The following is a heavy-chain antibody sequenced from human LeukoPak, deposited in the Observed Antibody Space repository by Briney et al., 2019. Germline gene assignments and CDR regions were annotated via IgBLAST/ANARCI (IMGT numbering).Heavy chain of an antibody. Sequence: SEALSLTCTGSGGSISSYYWSWIRQPPGKGLEWIGYIFYSRSTDSNPSLKSRVTISVDTSKNQISLKLSSVTAADTAVYYCARAVHCSGGSCYFDYWGQGTLVTVSS. V-gene: IGHV4-59*08. CDR3: ARAVHCSGGSCYFDY. J-gene: IGHJ4*02. CDR2: IFYSRST. CDR1: GGSISSYY. D-gene: IGHD2-15*01.